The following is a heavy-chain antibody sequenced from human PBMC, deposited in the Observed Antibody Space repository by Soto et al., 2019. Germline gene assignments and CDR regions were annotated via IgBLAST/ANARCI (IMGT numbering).Heavy chain of an antibody. CDR3: ARETVGHFYVSVKF. V-gene: IGHV1-2*02. D-gene: IGHD3-10*02. Sequence: ASVKVSCKASGYTFVHYYLHWLRQAPGQGLEWVGWINPSSGATNSAPKFQGRVTLTTSTSITTAYMELTNLTSADTAIYYCARETVGHFYVSVKFWGQGTLVTVSS. J-gene: IGHJ4*02. CDR2: INPSSGAT. CDR1: GYTFVHYY.